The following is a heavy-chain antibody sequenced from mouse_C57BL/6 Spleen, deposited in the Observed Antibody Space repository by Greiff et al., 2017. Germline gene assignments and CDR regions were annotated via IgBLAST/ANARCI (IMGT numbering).Heavy chain of an antibody. Sequence: VKDRFTISRDDSESMLYLQMNNLKTEDTAMYYCVRQEDLTVVANYYAMDYWGQGTSVTVSS. CDR3: VRQEDLTVVANYYAMDY. J-gene: IGHJ4*01. D-gene: IGHD1-1*01. V-gene: IGHV10-1*01.